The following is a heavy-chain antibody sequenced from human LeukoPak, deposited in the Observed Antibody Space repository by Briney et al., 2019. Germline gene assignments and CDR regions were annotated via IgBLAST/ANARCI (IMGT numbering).Heavy chain of an antibody. D-gene: IGHD6-19*01. Sequence: GGSLRLSCAASGFTFSDYAMNWVRHAPGKGLQWVSLISASGTNTHYADSVKGRFTISRDNSKNTLYLQMNSLRAEDTAVYYCAKDGRQWLAPFDYWGQGTLVTVSS. V-gene: IGHV3-23*01. CDR1: GFTFSDYA. CDR2: ISASGTNT. J-gene: IGHJ4*02. CDR3: AKDGRQWLAPFDY.